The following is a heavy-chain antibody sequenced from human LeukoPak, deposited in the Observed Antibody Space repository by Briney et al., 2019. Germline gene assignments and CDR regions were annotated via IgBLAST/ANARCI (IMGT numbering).Heavy chain of an antibody. CDR3: ARDQYSGHWFYAFDI. D-gene: IGHD6-19*01. CDR1: GFAFRTCT. CDR2: ISSTSDSI. J-gene: IGHJ3*02. V-gene: IGHV3-21*01. Sequence: GGSLRLSCAASGFAFRTCTMNWVRQAPGKGLEWVSFISSTSDSIYYADSVKGRFTISRDNAKNSLYLQMNSLRDEDTAVYYCARDQYSGHWFYAFDIWGQGTMVTVSS.